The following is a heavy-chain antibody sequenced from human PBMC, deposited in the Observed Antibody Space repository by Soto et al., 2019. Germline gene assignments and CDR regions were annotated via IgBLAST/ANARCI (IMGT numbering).Heavy chain of an antibody. J-gene: IGHJ4*02. D-gene: IGHD3-10*01. Sequence: LRLSCVASGITCGSRAMSWVRQAPGEGLEWVSTITDTGGDTKYADSVRGRFTMSRDNSKKTLYLQMNSLRVEDSALYYCARGSTDSYPGSRIFDFWGRGTLVTVSS. CDR3: ARGSTDSYPGSRIFDF. CDR2: ITDTGGDT. CDR1: GITCGSRA. V-gene: IGHV3-23*01.